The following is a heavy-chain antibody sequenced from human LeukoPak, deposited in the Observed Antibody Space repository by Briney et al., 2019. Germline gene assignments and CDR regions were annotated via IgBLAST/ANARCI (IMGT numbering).Heavy chain of an antibody. CDR1: GGSFSGYY. CDR3: ASPDNWNYAN. J-gene: IGHJ4*02. CDR2: INHSGST. V-gene: IGHV4-34*01. D-gene: IGHD1-7*01. Sequence: SETLSLTCAVYGGSFSGYYWSWLRQPPGKGLEWIGEINHSGSTNYNPSPKSRVTISVDTSKNQFSLKLSSVPAADTAVYYCASPDNWNYANWGQGTLVTVSS.